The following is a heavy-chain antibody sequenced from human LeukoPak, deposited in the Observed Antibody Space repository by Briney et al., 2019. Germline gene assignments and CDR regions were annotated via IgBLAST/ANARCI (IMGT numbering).Heavy chain of an antibody. CDR1: GFNFRNYP. CDR2: IWYDGSNK. J-gene: IGHJ4*02. CDR3: ARDSSNYVHYFDY. Sequence: PGGSLRLSCAASGFNFRNYPMYWVRQAPGKGLEWVAVIWYDGSNKYYADSVKGRFTISRDNSKNTLYLQMNSLRAEDTAVYYCARDSSNYVHYFDYWGQGTLVTVSS. V-gene: IGHV3-33*08. D-gene: IGHD4-11*01.